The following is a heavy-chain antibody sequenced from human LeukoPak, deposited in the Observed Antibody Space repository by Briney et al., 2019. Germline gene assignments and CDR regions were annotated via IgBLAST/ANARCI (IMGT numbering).Heavy chain of an antibody. V-gene: IGHV3-74*01. J-gene: IGHJ2*01. CDR2: INSDGSST. CDR3: ARVGYCSGGSCSPNWHFDL. Sequence: GGSLRLSCAASGFTFSSYWMHWVRQAPGKGLVWVSRINSDGSSTSYADSVKGRFTISRDNAKNTLYLQMNSLRAEDTAVYYCARVGYCSGGSCSPNWHFDLWGRGTLVTVSS. CDR1: GFTFSSYW. D-gene: IGHD2-15*01.